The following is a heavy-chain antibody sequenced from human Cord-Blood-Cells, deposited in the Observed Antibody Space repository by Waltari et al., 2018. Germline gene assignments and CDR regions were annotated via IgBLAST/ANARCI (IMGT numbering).Heavy chain of an antibody. J-gene: IGHJ3*02. Sequence: QVQLVQSGAEVKKPGASVKVSCKVSGYTLTELSMHWVRQAPVKGIEWMGGFDPEEGETIYAQKFHGRVTMTEDTSTDPAYMELSSLRSEDTAVYYCATRITIFGVVIDAFDIWGQGTMVTVSS. D-gene: IGHD3-3*01. CDR3: ATRITIFGVVIDAFDI. CDR1: GYTLTELS. V-gene: IGHV1-24*01. CDR2: FDPEEGET.